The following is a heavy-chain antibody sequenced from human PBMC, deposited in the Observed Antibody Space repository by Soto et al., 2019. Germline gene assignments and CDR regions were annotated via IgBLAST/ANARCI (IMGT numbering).Heavy chain of an antibody. CDR1: GFTFSSYG. CDR3: AREGPSYSSGWYDAFDI. Sequence: GGSLRLSCAASGFTFSSYGMHWVRQAPGKGLEWVAVIWYDGSNKYYADSVKGRFTISRDNSKNTLYLQMNSLRAEDTAVYYCAREGPSYSSGWYDAFDIWGQGTMVTVSS. CDR2: IWYDGSNK. J-gene: IGHJ3*02. V-gene: IGHV3-33*01. D-gene: IGHD6-19*01.